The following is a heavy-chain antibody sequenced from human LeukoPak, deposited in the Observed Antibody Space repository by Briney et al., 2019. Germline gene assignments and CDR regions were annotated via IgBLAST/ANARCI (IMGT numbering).Heavy chain of an antibody. J-gene: IGHJ4*02. CDR3: ASHDSGYYLGFFDH. CDR1: EDSSSTRSYF. Sequence: SETLSLTCTVSEDSSSTRSYFWGWIRQPPGKGLEGIGSFSYSGSHYVNPSLKGRVSISVDTSKDQFSLTLSSVTGADTAVYFCASHDSGYYLGFFDHWGPGTLVTVSS. CDR2: FSYSGSH. D-gene: IGHD3-22*01. V-gene: IGHV4-39*01.